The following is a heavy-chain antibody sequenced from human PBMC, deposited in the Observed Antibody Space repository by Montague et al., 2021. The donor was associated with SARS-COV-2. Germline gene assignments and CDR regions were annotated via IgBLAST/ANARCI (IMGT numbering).Heavy chain of an antibody. CDR3: AHRRLHTGSFDY. V-gene: IGHV2-5*02. Sequence: ALVKPTQTLTLTCTFSGFSLSTSGVGVGWIRQPPGKALEWLALIYWDDDKRYSPSLKSRFTITKDTSKNQVVLTVTNMDPVDTATYYCAHRRLHTGSFDYWGQGALVTVSS. CDR1: GFSLSTSGVG. CDR2: IYWDDDK. D-gene: IGHD1-26*01. J-gene: IGHJ4*02.